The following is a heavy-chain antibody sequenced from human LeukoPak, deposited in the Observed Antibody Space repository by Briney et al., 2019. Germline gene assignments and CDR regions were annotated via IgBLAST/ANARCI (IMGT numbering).Heavy chain of an antibody. V-gene: IGHV3-7*01. CDR2: IKQDGSEK. J-gene: IGHJ3*02. Sequence: PGGSLRLSCAASGFTFSSYWMSWVRQAPGKGLEWVANIKQDGSEKYYVDSVKGRFTISRDNAKNSLYLQMNSLRAEDTAVYYCARVSWSIAAAGLDAFDIWGQGTMVTVSS. CDR3: ARVSWSIAAAGLDAFDI. D-gene: IGHD6-13*01. CDR1: GFTFSSYW.